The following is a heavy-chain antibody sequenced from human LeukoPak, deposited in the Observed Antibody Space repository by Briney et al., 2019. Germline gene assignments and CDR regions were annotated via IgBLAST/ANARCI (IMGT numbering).Heavy chain of an antibody. CDR1: GGSISSYY. Sequence: SETLSLTCTVSGGSISSYYLRWIRQPPGKGLEWIGYIYYSGSTNYNPSLKSRVTISVDTSKNQFSLKLSSVTAADTAVYYCASGYSYGYQRKWGQGTLVTVSS. D-gene: IGHD5-18*01. CDR3: ASGYSYGYQRK. V-gene: IGHV4-59*01. J-gene: IGHJ4*02. CDR2: IYYSGST.